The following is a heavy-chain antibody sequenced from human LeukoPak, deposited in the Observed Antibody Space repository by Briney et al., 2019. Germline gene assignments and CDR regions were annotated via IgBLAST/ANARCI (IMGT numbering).Heavy chain of an antibody. CDR2: IYYSGST. CDR3: ARWAEGGRRGGSDY. D-gene: IGHD3-16*01. Sequence: PSETLSLTCTVSGGSISSYYWSWIRQPPGKGLEWIGSIYYSGSTYYNPSLKSRVTISVDTSKNQFSLKLSSVTAADTAVYYCARWAEGGRRGGSDYWGQGTLVTVSS. V-gene: IGHV4-59*05. CDR1: GGSISSYY. J-gene: IGHJ4*02.